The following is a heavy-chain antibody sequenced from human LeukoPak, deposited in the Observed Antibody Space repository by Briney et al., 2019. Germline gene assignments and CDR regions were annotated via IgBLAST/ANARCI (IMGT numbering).Heavy chain of an antibody. Sequence: GGSLRLSCAASGFTFSSYGMHWVRQAPGKGLEWVAFIRYDGSNKYYAESVKGRFTISRDNSKNTLYLQMNSLTAEDTAVYYCAKDSHQYNSGWHDYYYCYMDVWGKGTTVIISS. J-gene: IGHJ6*03. CDR3: AKDSHQYNSGWHDYYYCYMDV. D-gene: IGHD6-19*01. CDR1: GFTFSSYG. CDR2: IRYDGSNK. V-gene: IGHV3-30*02.